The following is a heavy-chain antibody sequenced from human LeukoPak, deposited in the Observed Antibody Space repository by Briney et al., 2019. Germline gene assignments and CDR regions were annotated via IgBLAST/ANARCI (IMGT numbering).Heavy chain of an antibody. D-gene: IGHD5-24*01. CDR1: GFIVSSNY. CDR2: ISGGGIT. Sequence: PGGSPRLSCAASGFIVSSNYMSWVRQAPGKGLEWVSVISGGGITYYTDSVKGRFTISRDNSKNTLYLQMGSLRAEDMAVYYCARDGIATNDYWGQGTLVTVSS. V-gene: IGHV3-53*05. CDR3: ARDGIATNDY. J-gene: IGHJ4*02.